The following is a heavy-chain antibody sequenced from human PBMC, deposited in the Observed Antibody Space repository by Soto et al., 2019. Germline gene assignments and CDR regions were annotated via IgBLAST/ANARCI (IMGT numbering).Heavy chain of an antibody. J-gene: IGHJ3*02. CDR2: IYWDDDK. CDR1: GFSLSTSGVG. Sequence: QITLKESGPTLVKPTQTLTLTCTFSGFSLSTSGVGVGWIRQPPGKALEWLAVIYWDDDKRYSPSLKSRLAITKDTSKHQVVLTRTNLDPVDTATYFCAHSPGGILVAGRPVHILGQGTMVTVSS. CDR3: AHSPGGILVAGRPVHI. V-gene: IGHV2-5*02. D-gene: IGHD6-19*01.